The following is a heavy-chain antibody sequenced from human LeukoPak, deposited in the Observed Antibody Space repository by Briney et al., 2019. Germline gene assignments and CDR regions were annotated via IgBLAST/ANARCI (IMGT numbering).Heavy chain of an antibody. CDR1: GFTFTGYP. V-gene: IGHV3-30*02. CDR3: AKDFYSGSSP. J-gene: IGHJ5*02. D-gene: IGHD1-26*01. CDR2: IRYDGSNE. Sequence: GGSLRLSCAASGFTFTGYPMHWVRQPPGKGLEWVAFIRYDGSNEYYADSVKGRFTISRDNSKNTLFLQMNSLRTEDTAVYYCAKDFYSGSSPWGQGALVTVSS.